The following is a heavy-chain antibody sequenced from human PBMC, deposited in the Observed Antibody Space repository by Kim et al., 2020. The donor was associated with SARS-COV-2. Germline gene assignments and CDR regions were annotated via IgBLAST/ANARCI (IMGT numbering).Heavy chain of an antibody. CDR1: GFTFSSYA. D-gene: IGHD6-13*01. CDR3: ARGIYSSSWYFDY. Sequence: GGSLRLSCAASGFTFSSYAMHWVRQAPGKGLEWVAVISYDGSNKYYADSVKGRFTISRDNSKNTLYLQMNSLRAEDTAVYYCARGIYSSSWYFDYWGQGT. V-gene: IGHV3-30*04. CDR2: ISYDGSNK. J-gene: IGHJ4*02.